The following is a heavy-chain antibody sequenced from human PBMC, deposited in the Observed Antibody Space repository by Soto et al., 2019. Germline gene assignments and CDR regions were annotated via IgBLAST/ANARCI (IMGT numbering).Heavy chain of an antibody. D-gene: IGHD3-10*01. J-gene: IGHJ6*02. Sequence: GGSLRLSCAASGFTFSSYAMSWVRQAPGKGLEWVSAISGSGGSTYYADSVKGRFTISRDNSKNTLYLQMNSLRAEDTAVYYCAKDRGSGSYSTYYCGMDVWGQGTTVTVSS. V-gene: IGHV3-23*01. CDR2: ISGSGGST. CDR3: AKDRGSGSYSTYYCGMDV. CDR1: GFTFSSYA.